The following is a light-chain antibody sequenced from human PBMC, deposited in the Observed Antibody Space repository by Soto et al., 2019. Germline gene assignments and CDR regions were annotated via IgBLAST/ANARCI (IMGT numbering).Light chain of an antibody. V-gene: IGKV3D-15*01. J-gene: IGKJ5*01. CDR3: QHYDNWPPLT. CDR2: GAS. Sequence: VTQSPVTLSVSPWERATLSCRASQSIRSNLAWYQQKPGQAPRLLIYGASTRATGIPARFSGSGSGTEFTLTISSLQSEDSAVYYCQHYDNWPPLTFGGGTRLEIK. CDR1: QSIRSN.